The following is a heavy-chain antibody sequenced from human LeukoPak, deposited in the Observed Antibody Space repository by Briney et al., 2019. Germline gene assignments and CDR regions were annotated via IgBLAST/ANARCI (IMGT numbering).Heavy chain of an antibody. CDR3: ARETRGSYYPVVDY. CDR1: GFTFSSYG. D-gene: IGHD1-26*01. Sequence: QPGGSLRLSCAASGFTFSSYGMNWVRQAPGKGLEWVASIRSDGSDKKYADSVKGQFTISRDNSKSTLNLQMNSLRAEDTALYYCARETRGSYYPVVDYWGQGTLVTVSS. CDR2: IRSDGSDK. J-gene: IGHJ4*02. V-gene: IGHV3-30*02.